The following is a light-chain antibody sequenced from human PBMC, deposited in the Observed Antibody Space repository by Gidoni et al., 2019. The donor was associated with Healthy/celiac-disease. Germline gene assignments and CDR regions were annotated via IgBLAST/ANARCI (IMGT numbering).Light chain of an antibody. CDR3: QAWDSSIVV. CDR2: QDS. V-gene: IGLV3-1*01. J-gene: IGLJ2*01. Sequence: SYELTQPPSVSVSPGQTASITCSGDTLGDKYASWYQQKPGQSPVLVIYQDSKRPSGIPERFSGSNSGNTATLTISGTQAMDEADYYCQAWDSSIVVFGGGTKLTVL. CDR1: TLGDKY.